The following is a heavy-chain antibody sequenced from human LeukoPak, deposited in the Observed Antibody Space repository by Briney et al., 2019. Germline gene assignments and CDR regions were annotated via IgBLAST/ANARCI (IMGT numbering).Heavy chain of an antibody. CDR3: ASLKTVPAATTYYYYGMDV. CDR1: GGSISSSSY. CDR2: IYYSGST. J-gene: IGHJ6*02. V-gene: IGHV4-39*01. Sequence: PSETLSLTCTVSGGSISSSSYWGWIRQPPGKGLEWIGSIYYSGSTYYNPSLKSRVTISVDTSKNQFSLKLSSVTAADTAVYYCASLKTVPAATTYYYYGMDVWGQGTTVTVSS. D-gene: IGHD2-2*01.